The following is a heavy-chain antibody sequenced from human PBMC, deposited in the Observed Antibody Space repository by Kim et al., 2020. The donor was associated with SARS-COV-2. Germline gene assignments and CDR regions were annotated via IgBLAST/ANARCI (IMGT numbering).Heavy chain of an antibody. D-gene: IGHD7-27*01. CDR2: ISDMGRDS. J-gene: IGHJ1*01. CDR3: VKDKWGQYFQH. V-gene: IGHV3-23*01. CDR1: GFTFTSYA. Sequence: GGSLRLSCEASGFTFTSYAMTWVRQAPGKVLEWVSTISDMGRDSYYLESVKGRFHISRDNARDTLFLHLNNVGAEDAAVYYCVKDKWGQYFQHWGQGTLVTVSS.